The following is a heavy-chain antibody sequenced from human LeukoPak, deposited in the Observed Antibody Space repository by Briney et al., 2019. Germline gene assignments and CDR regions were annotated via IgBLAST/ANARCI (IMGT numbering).Heavy chain of an antibody. CDR1: GYTFTSYG. CDR3: ARVETDCSSTSCQSDFDY. CDR2: ISAYNGNT. D-gene: IGHD2-2*01. V-gene: IGHV1-18*01. Sequence: ASVKVSCKASGYTFTSYGISWVRQAPGQGLEWMGWISAYNGNTNYAQKLQGRVTMTTDTSTSTAYIELRSLRSDDTAVYYCARVETDCSSTSCQSDFDYWGQGTLVTVSS. J-gene: IGHJ4*02.